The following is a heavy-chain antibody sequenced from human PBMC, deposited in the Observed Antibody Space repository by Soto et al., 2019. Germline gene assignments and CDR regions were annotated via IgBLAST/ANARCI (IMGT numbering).Heavy chain of an antibody. J-gene: IGHJ4*02. Sequence: QVQLQESGPGLVKPSGALSLTCAVSGDSVSSPYYWCWVRQPPGKGLEWIGEVFHTGSTSYNPSLRSRATIYMDKSNNQFSLGLSSVTAADTAFYYCARSAGWYAVHSWGPGTLVIVSS. V-gene: IGHV4-4*02. CDR1: GDSVSSPYY. CDR2: VFHTGST. D-gene: IGHD6-19*01. CDR3: ARSAGWYAVHS.